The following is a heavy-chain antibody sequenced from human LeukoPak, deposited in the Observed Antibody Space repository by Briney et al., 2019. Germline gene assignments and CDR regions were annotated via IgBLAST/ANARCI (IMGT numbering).Heavy chain of an antibody. D-gene: IGHD3-10*01. J-gene: IGHJ4*02. CDR3: SKTPGDLWSWYDY. Sequence: GGSLTLSCAASGFTFSSHSMNWVRQAPGKGVEWVSSIGSSGTSTHYADSVKGRFAVFRDNASNSLYLEMNRLRAEDTAIYYCSKTPGDLWSWYDYWGQGTLVTVSS. CDR2: IGSSGTST. CDR1: GFTFSSHS. V-gene: IGHV3-21*01.